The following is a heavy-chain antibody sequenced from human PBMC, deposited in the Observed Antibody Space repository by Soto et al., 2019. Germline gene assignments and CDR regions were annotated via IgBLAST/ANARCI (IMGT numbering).Heavy chain of an antibody. V-gene: IGHV1-18*04. D-gene: IGHD3-10*01. Sequence: QVQLVQSGAEVKKPGASVKVSCKASGYTFTSYGISWVRQAPGQGLEWMGWISAYNGNTNYAQKLQGRVTMTTDTATSTAYLELRSMRSDDTAVYYCASEGVRGYGPHGIRDYYYYGMDVWGQGTTVTVSS. CDR1: GYTFTSYG. CDR3: ASEGVRGYGPHGIRDYYYYGMDV. J-gene: IGHJ6*02. CDR2: ISAYNGNT.